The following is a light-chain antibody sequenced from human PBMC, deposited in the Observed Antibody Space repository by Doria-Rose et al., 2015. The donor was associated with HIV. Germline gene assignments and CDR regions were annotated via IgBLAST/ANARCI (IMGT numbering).Light chain of an antibody. Sequence: TQSPGTLSLSPGARATLSCRDSQSFSSTYLAWYQQQPGQALSLLIYDGSTRATGIPDRFSASGSGTDFTLTINRLEPEDFALYYCHQYGTSWTFGQGTKVEI. CDR3: HQYGTSWT. V-gene: IGKV3-20*01. CDR1: QSFSSTY. J-gene: IGKJ1*01. CDR2: DGS.